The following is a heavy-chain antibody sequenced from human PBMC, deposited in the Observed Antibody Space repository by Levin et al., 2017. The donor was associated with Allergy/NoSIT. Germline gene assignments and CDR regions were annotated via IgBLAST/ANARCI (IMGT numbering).Heavy chain of an antibody. Sequence: PGGSLRLSCAASGFTFSDYYMSWIRQAPGKGLEWVSYISSSSSYTNYADSVKGRFTISRDNAKNSLYLQMNSLRAEDTAVYYCARAGWFGELSIDYWGQGTLVTVSS. CDR2: ISSSSSYT. D-gene: IGHD3-10*01. V-gene: IGHV3-11*05. J-gene: IGHJ4*02. CDR3: ARAGWFGELSIDY. CDR1: GFTFSDYY.